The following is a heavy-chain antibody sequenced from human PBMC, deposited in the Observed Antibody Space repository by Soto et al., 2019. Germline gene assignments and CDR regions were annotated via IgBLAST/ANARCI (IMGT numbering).Heavy chain of an antibody. V-gene: IGHV4-34*01. CDR2: INHSGST. J-gene: IGHJ4*02. CDR1: GGSFSGYY. D-gene: IGHD3-22*01. CDR3: ARRVTAPYDSSGVGYYFDY. Sequence: ETLSLTCAVYGGSFSGYYWSWIRQPPGKGLEWIGEINHSGSTNYNPSLKSRVTISVDTSKNQFSLKLSSVTAADTAVYYCARRVTAPYDSSGVGYYFDYWGQGTLVTVSS.